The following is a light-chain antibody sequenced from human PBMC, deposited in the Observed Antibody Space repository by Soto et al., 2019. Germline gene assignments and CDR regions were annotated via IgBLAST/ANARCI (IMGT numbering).Light chain of an antibody. Sequence: EIVMTQSPATLSVSPGARATLSCRASESISNNLAWYQQKPGQAPRLLMFGASTRATGIPARFSGSGSGTEFTLTISRLQSEDFAVYYCQQYNNWPPWTFGQGTKVDIK. CDR1: ESISNN. V-gene: IGKV3-15*01. CDR2: GAS. J-gene: IGKJ1*01. CDR3: QQYNNWPPWT.